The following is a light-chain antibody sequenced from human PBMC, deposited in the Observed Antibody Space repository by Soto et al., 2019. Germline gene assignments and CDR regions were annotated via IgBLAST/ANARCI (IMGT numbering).Light chain of an antibody. CDR3: QQYNSYSPT. Sequence: DIQMTQSPSTLSASVGDGVAITCRASQSISVWLAWYQQKAGKAPNLLIYKASRLESGVPSRFSGSGSETEFTLTISGLQPGDSATYYCQQYNSYSPTFGQGTKVVVK. CDR2: KAS. V-gene: IGKV1-5*03. CDR1: QSISVW. J-gene: IGKJ1*01.